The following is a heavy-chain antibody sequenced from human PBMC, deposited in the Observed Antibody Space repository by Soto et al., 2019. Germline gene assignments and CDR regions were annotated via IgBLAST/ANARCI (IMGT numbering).Heavy chain of an antibody. CDR3: ARLDTAMVKTPYYYYGMDV. D-gene: IGHD5-18*01. Sequence: ASVKVSCKASGGTFSSYAISWVRQAPGQGLEWMGGIIPIFGTANYAQKFQGRVTITADESTSTAYMELSSLRSEDTAVYYCARLDTAMVKTPYYYYGMDVWGQGTTVTVSS. CDR1: GGTFSSYA. CDR2: IIPIFGTA. V-gene: IGHV1-69*13. J-gene: IGHJ6*02.